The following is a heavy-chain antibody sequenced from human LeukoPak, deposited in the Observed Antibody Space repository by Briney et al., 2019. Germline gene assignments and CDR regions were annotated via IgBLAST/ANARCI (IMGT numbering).Heavy chain of an antibody. J-gene: IGHJ3*02. CDR3: ARGELNGIAAAVDAFDI. D-gene: IGHD6-13*01. Sequence: PSETLSLTCTVSGGSISSYYWSWIRQPPGKGLEWIGYIYYSGSTNYNPSLKSRVTISVDTSKNQFSLKLSSVTAADTVVYYCARGELNGIAAAVDAFDIWGQGTMVTVSS. CDR1: GGSISSYY. CDR2: IYYSGST. V-gene: IGHV4-59*01.